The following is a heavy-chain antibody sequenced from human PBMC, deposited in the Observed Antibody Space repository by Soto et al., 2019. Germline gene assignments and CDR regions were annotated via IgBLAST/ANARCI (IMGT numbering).Heavy chain of an antibody. CDR2: IYYSGST. CDR3: ARGGIPPSGYGIAYAMDV. V-gene: IGHV4-39*01. CDR1: GVSISGSRYY. J-gene: IGHJ6*02. D-gene: IGHD1-26*01. Sequence: SETLSLTCTVSGVSISGSRYYWGWIRQPPGRGLEWIGNIYYSGSTYYTPALKSRVTLSVDTSKNQFSLNLNSVPAADTVVFYCARGGIPPSGYGIAYAMDVWGQGTTVTSP.